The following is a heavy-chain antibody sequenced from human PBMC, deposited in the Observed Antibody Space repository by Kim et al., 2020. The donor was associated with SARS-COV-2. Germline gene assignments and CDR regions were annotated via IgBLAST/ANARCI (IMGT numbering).Heavy chain of an antibody. CDR2: IIPIFGTA. J-gene: IGHJ5*02. Sequence: SVKVSCKASGGTFSSYAISWVRQAPGQGLEWMGGIIPIFGTANYAQKFQGRVTITADESTSTAYMELSSLRSEDTAVYYCARVCSGGSCYRRGWFDPWGQGTLVTVSS. CDR3: ARVCSGGSCYRRGWFDP. CDR1: GGTFSSYA. V-gene: IGHV1-69*13. D-gene: IGHD2-15*01.